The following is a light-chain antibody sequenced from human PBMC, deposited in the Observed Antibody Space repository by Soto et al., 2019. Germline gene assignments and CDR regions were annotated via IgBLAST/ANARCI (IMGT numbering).Light chain of an antibody. Sequence: IVVTQSPGTLSLSPGERATLSCRARRSVTSSYLSWYQQKPGQAPRLLIYGASNRATGIPDRFSGSGSGTDFTLTISRLEPEDFAVYYCQQRSDWPTSITFGQGTKVDIK. CDR2: GAS. V-gene: IGKV3D-20*02. J-gene: IGKJ1*01. CDR3: QQRSDWPTSIT. CDR1: RSVTSSY.